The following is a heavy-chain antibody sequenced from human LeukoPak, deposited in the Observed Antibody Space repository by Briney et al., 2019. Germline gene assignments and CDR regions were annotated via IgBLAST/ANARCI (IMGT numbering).Heavy chain of an antibody. Sequence: PGGSLRLSCAASGFTFSTYAMHWVRQAPGKGLEWVAVISYDGSSKYYADSVKGRFTISRDNSKNSLYLQMNSLRTEDTALYYCAKGKNTGSYLSHVDYWGQGTLVTVSS. CDR3: AKGKNTGSYLSHVDY. D-gene: IGHD3-10*01. V-gene: IGHV3-30*04. J-gene: IGHJ4*02. CDR2: ISYDGSSK. CDR1: GFTFSTYA.